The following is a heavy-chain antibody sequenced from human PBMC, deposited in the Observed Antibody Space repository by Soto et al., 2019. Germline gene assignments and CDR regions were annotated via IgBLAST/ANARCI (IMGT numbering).Heavy chain of an antibody. CDR1: GFTCSSYG. D-gene: IGHD2-8*01. V-gene: IGHV3-30*18. CDR2: ISYDGSNK. CDR3: AKDVSLGYCTNGVCYTFSVDY. Sequence: GGSMRLSCAASGFTCSSYGMHWVRQAPGKGLERVAVISYDGSNKYYADSVKGRFTISRDNSKNTLYLQMNSLRAEDTAVYYCAKDVSLGYCTNGVCYTFSVDYWGQVTLLTVSS. J-gene: IGHJ4*02.